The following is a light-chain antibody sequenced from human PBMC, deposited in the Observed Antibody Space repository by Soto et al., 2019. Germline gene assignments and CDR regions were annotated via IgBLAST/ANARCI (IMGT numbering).Light chain of an antibody. CDR3: QSYDSSLSGSYV. CDR1: RSNIGAGYD. J-gene: IGLJ1*01. Sequence: QSVLTQPPSVSGAPGQRVTISCTGSRSNIGAGYDVHWYQQLPGTAPKLLIYGNSNRPSGVPDRFSGSKSGTSASLAITGLQAEDEADYYCQSYDSSLSGSYVFGTGTKLT. V-gene: IGLV1-40*01. CDR2: GNS.